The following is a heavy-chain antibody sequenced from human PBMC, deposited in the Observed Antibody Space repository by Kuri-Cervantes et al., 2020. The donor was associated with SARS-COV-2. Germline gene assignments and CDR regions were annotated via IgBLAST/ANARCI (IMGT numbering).Heavy chain of an antibody. D-gene: IGHD3-10*02. J-gene: IGHJ4*02. CDR1: GFTFSSYS. V-gene: IGHV3-21*01. Sequence: GGSLRLSCAASGFTFSSYSMNWVRQAPGKGLEWVSSISSSSSYIYYADSVKGRFTISRDNAKNSLYLQMNSLRAEDTAVYYCAKEMFPLRHDFDYRGQGTLVTVSS. CDR2: ISSSSSYI. CDR3: AKEMFPLRHDFDY.